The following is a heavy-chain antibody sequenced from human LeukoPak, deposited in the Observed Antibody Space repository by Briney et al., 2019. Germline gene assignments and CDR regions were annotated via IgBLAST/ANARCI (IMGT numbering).Heavy chain of an antibody. CDR1: GFTFSSYW. V-gene: IGHV3-7*01. CDR2: IKQDGSEK. CDR3: ARDQADYYGSGPQGDY. J-gene: IGHJ4*02. Sequence: QPGGSLRLSCAASGFTFSSYWMSWVRQAPGKGLEWVANIKQDGSEKYYVDSVKGRFTISRDNAKNSLYLQMNSLRAEDTAVYYCARDQADYYGSGPQGDYWGQGTLVTVSS. D-gene: IGHD3-10*01.